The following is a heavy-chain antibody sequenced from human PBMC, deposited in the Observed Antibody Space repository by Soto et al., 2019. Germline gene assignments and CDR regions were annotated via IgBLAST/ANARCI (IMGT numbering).Heavy chain of an antibody. V-gene: IGHV1-69*01. Sequence: QVQLVQSGAEVKKPGSSVKVSCKASGGTFSSYAISWVRQAPGQGLEWMGGISPIFGTANYAQKFQGRVTITADESTSTAYMELSSLRSEDTAVYYCARASAIAAAGDYYYDMDVWGQGTTVTVSS. D-gene: IGHD6-13*01. CDR3: ARASAIAAAGDYYYDMDV. CDR1: GGTFSSYA. J-gene: IGHJ6*02. CDR2: ISPIFGTA.